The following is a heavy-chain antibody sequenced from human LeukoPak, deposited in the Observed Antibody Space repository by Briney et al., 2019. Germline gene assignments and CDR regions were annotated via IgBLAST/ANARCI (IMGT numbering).Heavy chain of an antibody. V-gene: IGHV3-30-3*01. CDR2: ISYDGSNK. J-gene: IGHJ4*02. D-gene: IGHD6-13*01. Sequence: GGSLRLSCAASGFTFSSYAMHWVRQAPGKGLEWVAAISYDGSNKYYADSVKGRFTISRDNSKNTLYLQMNSLRAEDTAVYYCARAIAAAGPPFDYWGQGTLVTVSS. CDR3: ARAIAAAGPPFDY. CDR1: GFTFSSYA.